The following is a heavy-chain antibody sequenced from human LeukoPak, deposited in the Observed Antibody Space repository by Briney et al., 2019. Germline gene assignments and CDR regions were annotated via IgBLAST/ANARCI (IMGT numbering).Heavy chain of an antibody. J-gene: IGHJ5*02. CDR2: ISSSGSTI. Sequence: GGSLRLSCAASGFTFSDYYMSWIRQAPGKGLEWVSYISSSGSTIYYADSVKGRFTISRDNAKNSLYLQMNSLRAEDTAVYYCARDETYYYDSSGYDPWGQGALVAVSS. D-gene: IGHD3-22*01. CDR1: GFTFSDYY. CDR3: ARDETYYYDSSGYDP. V-gene: IGHV3-11*01.